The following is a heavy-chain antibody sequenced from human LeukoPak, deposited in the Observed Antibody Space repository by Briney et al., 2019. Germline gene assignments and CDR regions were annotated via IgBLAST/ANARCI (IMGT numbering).Heavy chain of an antibody. J-gene: IGHJ3*02. CDR3: SREAALYYDFWSGPASVAFDN. Sequence: GGSLRLSCTASGFTFYDYAMTWGRRAPGEGQGRVFVISIKRYAGTTEYAASVKGRFNISRDDSKSIAYLQMHSLKTEDTAVYYCSREAALYYDFWSGPASVAFDNWGQGAMVTVSS. D-gene: IGHD3-3*01. V-gene: IGHV3-49*04. CDR2: ISIKRYAGTT. CDR1: GFTFYDYA.